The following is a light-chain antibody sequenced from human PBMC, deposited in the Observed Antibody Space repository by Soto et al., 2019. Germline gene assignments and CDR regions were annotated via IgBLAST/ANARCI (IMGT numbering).Light chain of an antibody. J-gene: IGLJ2*01. CDR1: SSNIGSNT. V-gene: IGLV1-44*01. Sequence: QAVLTQPPSASGTPGQRVTISCSGSSSNIGSNTVNWYQQLPGSAPKLLMYSTNQRPSGVPDRFSGSKSDTSASLAISGLQSEDEADYYCAAWDGSLNVVLFGGGTKLTVL. CDR3: AAWDGSLNVVL. CDR2: STN.